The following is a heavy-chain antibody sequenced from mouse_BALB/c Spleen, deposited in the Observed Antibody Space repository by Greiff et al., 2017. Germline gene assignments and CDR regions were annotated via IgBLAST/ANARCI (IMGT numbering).Heavy chain of an antibody. CDR2: INSNGGST. CDR1: GFTFSSYG. V-gene: IGHV5-6-3*01. CDR3: AREIYYYGSSGAWFAY. D-gene: IGHD1-1*01. J-gene: IGHJ3*01. Sequence: EVKLMESGGGLVQPGGSLKLSCAASGFTFSSYGMSWVRQTPDKRLELVATINSNGGSTYYPDSVKGRFTISRDNAKNTLYLQMSSLKSEDTAMYYCAREIYYYGSSGAWFAYWGQGTLVTVSA.